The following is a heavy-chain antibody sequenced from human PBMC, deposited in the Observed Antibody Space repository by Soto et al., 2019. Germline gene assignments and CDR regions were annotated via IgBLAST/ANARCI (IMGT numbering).Heavy chain of an antibody. CDR2: ISGGGGT. Sequence: GGSLRLSCAASGFTFRDYAMSWVRQAPGKGLEWVSVISGGGGTHYADSVKGRFSISRDNPKNTLYMQMNSLRAEDTAVYYCAKANLSCNRSSCYDYWGQGTLGTGS. D-gene: IGHD2-2*01. J-gene: IGHJ4*02. CDR3: AKANLSCNRSSCYDY. CDR1: GFTFRDYA. V-gene: IGHV3-23*01.